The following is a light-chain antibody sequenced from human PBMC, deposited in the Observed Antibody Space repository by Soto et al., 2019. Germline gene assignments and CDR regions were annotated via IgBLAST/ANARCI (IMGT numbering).Light chain of an antibody. CDR1: NSNIGSHT. CDR3: ATLDDSLNGVV. CDR2: SNT. V-gene: IGLV1-44*01. Sequence: QPVLTQPPSASGTPGQTIAISCSGGNSNIGSHTVNWFQQLPGTAPRLLIYSNTQRPSGVPDRFSGSKSGTSVSLAISGLQSEYEGDYYCATLDDSLNGVVFGGGTKLTVL. J-gene: IGLJ2*01.